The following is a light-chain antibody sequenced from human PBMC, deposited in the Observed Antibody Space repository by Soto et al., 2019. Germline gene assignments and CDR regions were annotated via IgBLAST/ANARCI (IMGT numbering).Light chain of an antibody. CDR3: QKQCT. J-gene: IGKJ2*02. CDR1: RSLSSSY. V-gene: IGKV3-20*01. CDR2: AAS. Sequence: EIVLTQSPGTLSLSPGERATLSCRASRSLSSSYVVWYQQKPGQAPRLLIYAASRRATGIPDRFSGSGSATQYTLTSSTLEAEDYAVYYCQKQCTFGQGTKLEIK.